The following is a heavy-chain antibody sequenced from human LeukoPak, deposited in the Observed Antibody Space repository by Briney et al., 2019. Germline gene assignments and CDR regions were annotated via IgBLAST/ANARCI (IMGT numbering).Heavy chain of an antibody. V-gene: IGHV3-11*01. CDR2: ISSSGSTI. D-gene: IGHD2-2*01. CDR3: ARSGDIVVVRAAGYYYGMDV. CDR1: GFTFSDYY. Sequence: GGSLRLSCAASGFTFSDYYMSWIRQAPGKGLEWVSYISSSGSTIYYADSVKGRFTISRDNAKNSLYLQMNSLRAEDTAVYYCARSGDIVVVRAAGYYYGMDVWGQGTTVTVSS. J-gene: IGHJ6*02.